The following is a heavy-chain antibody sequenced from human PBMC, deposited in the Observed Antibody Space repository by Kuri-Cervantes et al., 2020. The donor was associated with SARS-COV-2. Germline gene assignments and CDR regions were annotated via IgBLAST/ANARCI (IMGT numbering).Heavy chain of an antibody. V-gene: IGHV3-11*06. J-gene: IGHJ6*02. CDR3: ARDNVGYYYYGMDV. D-gene: IGHD2-8*01. Sequence: GESLKISCAASGFTFSDYYMSWIRQAPGKGLEWVSSISSSSSYIYYADSVKGRFTISRDNAKNSLYLQMNSLRAEDTAVYYCARDNVGYYYYGMDVWGQGTTVTVSS. CDR2: ISSSSSYI. CDR1: GFTFSDYY.